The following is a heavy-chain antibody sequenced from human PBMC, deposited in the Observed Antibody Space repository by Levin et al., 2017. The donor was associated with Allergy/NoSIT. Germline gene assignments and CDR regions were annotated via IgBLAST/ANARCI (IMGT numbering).Heavy chain of an antibody. Sequence: LRLSCSVSGDSISRGFYYWSWIRQPAGEGLEWIGRIYVTGSTTYSPSLKSRVTISLDRSKDQVSLKSNSVTAADTAVYDCARDLDGFGVYKPYCYMDVWGQGTTVTVSS. J-gene: IGHJ6*03. CDR3: ARDLDGFGVYKPYCYMDV. CDR2: IYVTGST. D-gene: IGHD5/OR15-5a*01. V-gene: IGHV4-61*02. CDR1: GDSISRGFYY.